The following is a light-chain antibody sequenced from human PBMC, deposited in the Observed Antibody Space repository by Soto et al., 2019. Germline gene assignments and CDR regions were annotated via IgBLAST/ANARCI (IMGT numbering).Light chain of an antibody. Sequence: DIQMTQSPSSVSASVGDTVTITCRANQSISSYLNWYQQKPGKAPKLLIYAASSLQSGVPSRFSGSGSGTDFTLTISSLQPEDFATYYCQQSYSTPRTFGQGTKVDIK. CDR2: AAS. V-gene: IGKV1-39*01. J-gene: IGKJ1*01. CDR1: QSISSY. CDR3: QQSYSTPRT.